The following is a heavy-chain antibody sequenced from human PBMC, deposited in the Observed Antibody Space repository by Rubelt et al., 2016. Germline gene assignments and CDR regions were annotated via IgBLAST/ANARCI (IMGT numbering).Heavy chain of an antibody. CDR1: GYTFTSYG. CDR2: ISAYDGNT. D-gene: IGHD6-19*01. V-gene: IGHV1-18*01. Sequence: QVQLVQSGAEVKKPGASVKVSCKASGYTFTSYGISWVRQAPGQGLEWMGWISAYDGNTYDAQKLQGGVSMTTETSTSTAYMELRSLRSDETAVYYCARDRTWLVPGLDAFDIWGQGTMVTVSS. CDR3: ARDRTWLVPGLDAFDI. J-gene: IGHJ3*02.